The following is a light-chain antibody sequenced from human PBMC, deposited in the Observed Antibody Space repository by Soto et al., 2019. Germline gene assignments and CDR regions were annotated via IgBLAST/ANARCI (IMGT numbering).Light chain of an antibody. Sequence: ASQGIRNDVGWYQQKXGKGPELLIYAASXLQTGVPSRFSGSGSATDFTLTISSLQPEDFTTYYCRQDDSYLRTSGERTKVDIK. CDR3: RQDDSYLRT. CDR1: QGIRND. CDR2: AAS. V-gene: IGKV1-6*01. J-gene: IGKJ1*01.